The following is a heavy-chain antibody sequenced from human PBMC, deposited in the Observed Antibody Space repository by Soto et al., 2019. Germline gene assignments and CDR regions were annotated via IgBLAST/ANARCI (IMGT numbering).Heavy chain of an antibody. V-gene: IGHV1-18*01. CDR1: GYSFSSYG. CDR3: VRAWYPRFAP. Sequence: QVHLVQSGPEVREPGASMKVSCKASGYSFSSYGITWVRQAPGQGLEWMGWISPSTHETNYAQKFQGRVTVTTDTSTSTAFIELRNLTYDDTAVYYCVRAWYPRFAPWGPGTLVTVSS. D-gene: IGHD6-13*01. J-gene: IGHJ5*02. CDR2: ISPSTHET.